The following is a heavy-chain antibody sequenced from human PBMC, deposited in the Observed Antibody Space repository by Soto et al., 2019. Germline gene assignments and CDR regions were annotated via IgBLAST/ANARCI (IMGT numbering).Heavy chain of an antibody. Sequence: GGSLRLSCAASGFTFSSYAMRWVRQAPGKGLEWVSAISGSGGSTYSADSVKGRSTISRDNSKNTLYLQMNSLRAEDTAVYYCAKRPAAIRGSYYYYGMDVWGQGTTVTVAS. J-gene: IGHJ6*02. D-gene: IGHD2-2*02. CDR3: AKRPAAIRGSYYYYGMDV. V-gene: IGHV3-23*01. CDR1: GFTFSSYA. CDR2: ISGSGGST.